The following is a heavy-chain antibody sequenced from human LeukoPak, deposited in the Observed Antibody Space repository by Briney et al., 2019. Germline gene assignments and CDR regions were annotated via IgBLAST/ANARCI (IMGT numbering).Heavy chain of an antibody. CDR3: ARGTPYGDYLDY. J-gene: IGHJ4*02. Sequence: ASVKVSCKASGYTFTGYYMHWVRQAPGQGLEWMGWINPNSGGTNYAQKFQGRVTMTRDTSISTAYMELSGLRSDDTAVYYCARGTPYGDYLDYWGQGTLVTVSS. CDR2: INPNSGGT. D-gene: IGHD4-17*01. V-gene: IGHV1-2*02. CDR1: GYTFTGYY.